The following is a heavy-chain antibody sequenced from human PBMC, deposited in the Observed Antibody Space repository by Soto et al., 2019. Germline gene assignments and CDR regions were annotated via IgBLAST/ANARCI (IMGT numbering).Heavy chain of an antibody. CDR2: IYYSGST. V-gene: IGHV4-59*01. CDR1: GGSISSYY. D-gene: IGHD2-15*01. Sequence: PSETLSLTCTVSGGSISSYYWSWIRQPPGKGLDWIGYIYYSGSTNYNPSLKSRVTISVDTSKNQFSLKLSSVTAADTAVYYCARDGRYCSGGSCYRRPAFDIWGQGTMVTVSS. J-gene: IGHJ3*02. CDR3: ARDGRYCSGGSCYRRPAFDI.